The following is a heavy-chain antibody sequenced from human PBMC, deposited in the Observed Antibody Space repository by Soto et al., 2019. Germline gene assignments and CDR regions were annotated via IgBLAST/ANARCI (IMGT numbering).Heavy chain of an antibody. D-gene: IGHD5-18*01. CDR1: GVSFSGYY. CDR3: ARVVDTAMVTGYYYYGMDV. Sequence: SETLSLTCAVYGVSFSGYYWSWIRQPPGKGLEWIGEINHSGSTNYNSSLKSRVTISVDTSKNQFSLKLSSVTAADTAVYYCARVVDTAMVTGYYYYGMDVWGQGTTVTVSS. V-gene: IGHV4-34*01. CDR2: INHSGST. J-gene: IGHJ6*02.